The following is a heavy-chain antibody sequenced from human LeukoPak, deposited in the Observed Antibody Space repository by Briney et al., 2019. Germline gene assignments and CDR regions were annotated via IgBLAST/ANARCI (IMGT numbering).Heavy chain of an antibody. CDR2: ISGSGGST. CDR1: GFTFSSYA. Sequence: GGSLRLSCAASGFTFSSYATSWVRQAPGKGPEWVSAISGSGGSTYYADSVKGRFTISRDNSKNTLYLQMNSLRAEDTAVYYCAKCSYGFSDPNFDYWGQGTLVTVSS. CDR3: AKCSYGFSDPNFDY. V-gene: IGHV3-23*01. J-gene: IGHJ4*02. D-gene: IGHD5-18*01.